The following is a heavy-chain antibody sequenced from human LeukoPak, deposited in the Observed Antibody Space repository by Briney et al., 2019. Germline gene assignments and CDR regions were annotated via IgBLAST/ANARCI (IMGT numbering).Heavy chain of an antibody. J-gene: IGHJ4*02. CDR1: GFTFSSYW. Sequence: GGSLRLSCAASGFTFSSYWMHWVRQAPGKGLVWFSRINSDGSSTSYADSVKGRFTISRDNAKNTLYLQMNSLRAEDTAVYYCARDSSGYYPTDYWGQGTLVTVSS. CDR2: INSDGSST. CDR3: ARDSSGYYPTDY. V-gene: IGHV3-74*01. D-gene: IGHD3-22*01.